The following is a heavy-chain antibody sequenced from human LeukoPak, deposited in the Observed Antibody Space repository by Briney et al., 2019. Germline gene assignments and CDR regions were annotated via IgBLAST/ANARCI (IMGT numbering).Heavy chain of an antibody. V-gene: IGHV4-30-4*01. Sequence: TLSLTCTVSGGSISSGDYYWSWIRQPPGKGLEWIGYIYYSGSTYYNPSLKSRVTISVDTSKNQFSLKLSSVTAADTAVYYCARDNSSSWPALDYWGQGTLVTVSS. D-gene: IGHD6-13*01. CDR3: ARDNSSSWPALDY. CDR2: IYYSGST. J-gene: IGHJ4*02. CDR1: GGSISSGDYY.